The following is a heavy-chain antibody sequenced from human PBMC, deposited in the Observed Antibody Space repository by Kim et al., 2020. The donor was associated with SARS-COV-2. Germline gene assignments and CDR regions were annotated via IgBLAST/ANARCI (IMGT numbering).Heavy chain of an antibody. V-gene: IGHV4-59*08. CDR3: ARHGEQQLGPVKDYYYYYGMDV. D-gene: IGHD6-13*01. J-gene: IGHJ6*02. Sequence: SETLSLTCTVSGGSISSYYWSWIRQPPGKGLEWIGYIYYSGSTNYNPSLKSRVTISVDTSKNQFSLKLSSVTAADTAVYYCARHGEQQLGPVKDYYYYYGMDVWGQGTTVTVSS. CDR1: GGSISSYY. CDR2: IYYSGST.